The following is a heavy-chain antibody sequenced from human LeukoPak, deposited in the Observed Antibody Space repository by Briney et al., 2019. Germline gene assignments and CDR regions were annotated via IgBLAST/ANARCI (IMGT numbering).Heavy chain of an antibody. D-gene: IGHD3-3*01. Sequence: SETLSLTCTVSGGSISSYYWSWIRQPPGKGLEWIGEINHSGSTNYNPSLKSRVTISVDTSKNQFSLKLSSVTAADTAVYYCARGRYTIFGVVNPPGYWGQGTLVTVSS. CDR3: ARGRYTIFGVVNPPGY. V-gene: IGHV4-34*01. CDR1: GGSISSYY. J-gene: IGHJ4*02. CDR2: INHSGST.